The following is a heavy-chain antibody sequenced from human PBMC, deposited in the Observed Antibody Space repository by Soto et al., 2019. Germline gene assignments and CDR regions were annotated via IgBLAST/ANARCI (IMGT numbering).Heavy chain of an antibody. CDR3: ARGIEEDIVLVPAAIWFDP. CDR1: GGSISSSSYY. V-gene: IGHV4-39*01. D-gene: IGHD2-2*01. J-gene: IGHJ5*02. CDR2: IYYSGST. Sequence: SETLSLTCTVSGGSISSSSYYWGWIRQPPGKGLEWIGSIYYSGSTYYNPSLKSRVTISVDTSKNQFSLKLSSVTAADTAVYYCARGIEEDIVLVPAAIWFDPWGKGTLVTVSS.